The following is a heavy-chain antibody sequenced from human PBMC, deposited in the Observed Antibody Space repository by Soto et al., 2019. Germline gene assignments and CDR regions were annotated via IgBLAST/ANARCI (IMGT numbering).Heavy chain of an antibody. Sequence: KTSETLSLTCTVSGGSISSGDYYWSWIRQPPGKGLEWIGYIYYSGSTYYNPSLKSRVTISVDTSKNQFSLKLSSVTAADTAVYYCAREVHYYDSSGYYSLFDYWGQGTLVTVSS. J-gene: IGHJ4*02. V-gene: IGHV4-30-4*01. CDR1: GGSISSGDYY. CDR2: IYYSGST. CDR3: AREVHYYDSSGYYSLFDY. D-gene: IGHD3-22*01.